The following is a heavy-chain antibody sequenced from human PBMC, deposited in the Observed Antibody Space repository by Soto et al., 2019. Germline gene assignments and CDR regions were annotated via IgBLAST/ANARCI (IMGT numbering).Heavy chain of an antibody. CDR1: GGSISSSSYY. J-gene: IGHJ6*02. CDR3: ASHPPYYYGMDV. V-gene: IGHV4-39*01. CDR2: IYYSGST. Sequence: PSETLSLTCTVSGGSISSSSYYWGWIRQPPGKGLEWIGSIYYSGSTYYNPSLKSRVTISVDTSKNQFSLKLSSVTAADTAVYYCASHPPYYYGMDVWGQVTTVTVSS.